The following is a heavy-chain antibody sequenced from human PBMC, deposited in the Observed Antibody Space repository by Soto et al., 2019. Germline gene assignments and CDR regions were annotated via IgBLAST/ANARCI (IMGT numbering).Heavy chain of an antibody. CDR3: ASRDPGTSVDY. CDR1: GGSFTSNNW. V-gene: IGHV4-4*02. Sequence: QVQLQESGPGLVKPSGTLSLTCAVSGGSFTSNNWWTWVRQPPGQGLEGIGEIYRTGSTNYKPSLKSRVTISLDKSANQFSLKVTSLTAADTAVYYCASRDPGTSVDYWGQGNLVTVSS. D-gene: IGHD1-7*01. J-gene: IGHJ4*02. CDR2: IYRTGST.